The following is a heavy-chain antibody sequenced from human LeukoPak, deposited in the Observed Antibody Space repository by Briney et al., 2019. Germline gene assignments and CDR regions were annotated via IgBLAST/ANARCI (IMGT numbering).Heavy chain of an antibody. Sequence: SETLSLTCNVSGYSISRGYYWGWIRQPPGRGLEWIGSIHYSGNSHYNPSLKSRVTISVDTSKNQFSLKLSSVTAADTAVYYCARGRNFIAARRFDYWGQGTLVTVSS. CDR1: GYSISRGYY. CDR2: IHYSGNS. D-gene: IGHD6-6*01. V-gene: IGHV4-38-2*02. J-gene: IGHJ4*02. CDR3: ARGRNFIAARRFDY.